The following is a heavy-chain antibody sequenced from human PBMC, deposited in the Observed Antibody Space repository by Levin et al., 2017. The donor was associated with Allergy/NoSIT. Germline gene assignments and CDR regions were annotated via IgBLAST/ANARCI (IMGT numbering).Heavy chain of an antibody. CDR2: IWYDGSNK. CDR1: GFSFSTYG. V-gene: IGHV3-33*01. J-gene: IGHJ4*02. D-gene: IGHD2/OR15-2a*01. CDR3: ARGREYLAQYYFDY. Sequence: GGSLRLSCAASGFSFSTYGMYWVRQAPGKGLEWVTLIWYDGSNKYYSDSVKGRFTISRDNSKNTLYLQMNSLRAEDTAVYYCARGREYLAQYYFDYWGQGTLVTVSS.